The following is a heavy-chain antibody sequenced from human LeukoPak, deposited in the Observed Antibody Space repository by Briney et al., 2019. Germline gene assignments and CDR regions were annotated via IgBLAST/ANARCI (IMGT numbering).Heavy chain of an antibody. CDR3: ARQSSSGWYGGFDS. V-gene: IGHV4-39*01. CDR2: IYSSGNT. CDR1: SGSISRNIYF. J-gene: IGHJ4*02. D-gene: IGHD6-19*01. Sequence: SGTLSLTCSVSSGSISRNIYFWNWIRQPPGKGLEWIGNIYSSGNTYYNVSLKSRVTISVDASKNQFSLKLSSVTAADTAVYYCARQSSSGWYGGFDSWGQGMLVTVSS.